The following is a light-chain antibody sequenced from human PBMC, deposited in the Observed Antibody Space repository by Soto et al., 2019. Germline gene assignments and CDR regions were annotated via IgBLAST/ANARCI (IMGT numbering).Light chain of an antibody. J-gene: IGKJ5*01. V-gene: IGKV1D-13*01. Sequence: AIQLTQSPSSLSASVGDRVTITCRASQGISSALAWYQQKPGKAPKLLIYDASSLESGVLSRFSGSGSGTDFTLTISSLQPEDFATYYCQQFNNYLITFGQGTRLEIK. CDR1: QGISSA. CDR3: QQFNNYLIT. CDR2: DAS.